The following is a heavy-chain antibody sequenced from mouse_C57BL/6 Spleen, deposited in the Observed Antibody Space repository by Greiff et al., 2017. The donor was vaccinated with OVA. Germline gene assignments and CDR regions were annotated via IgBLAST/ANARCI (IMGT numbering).Heavy chain of an antibody. D-gene: IGHD2-2*01. V-gene: IGHV1-52*01. CDR2: IDPSDSET. CDR1: GYTFTSYW. CDR3: ARCPVYGNDGGYYAMDY. Sequence: QVQLQQPGAELVRPGSSVKLSCKASGYTFTSYWMHWVKQRPIQGLEWIGNIDPSDSETHYNQKFKDKATLTVDKSSSTAYMQLSSLTSEDSAVYYCARCPVYGNDGGYYAMDYWGQGTSVTVSS. J-gene: IGHJ4*01.